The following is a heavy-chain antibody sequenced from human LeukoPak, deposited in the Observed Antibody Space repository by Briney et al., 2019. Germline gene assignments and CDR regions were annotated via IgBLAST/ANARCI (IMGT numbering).Heavy chain of an antibody. Sequence: ASVKVSCKASGYTFTGYYMHWVRQAPGQGLEWMGWINPNSGGTNYAQKFQGRVTMTRDTSISTAYMELSRLRSDDTAVYYCARGYLAAAGTFDYWGQGTLVTVSS. J-gene: IGHJ4*02. V-gene: IGHV1-2*02. CDR1: GYTFTGYY. CDR2: INPNSGGT. CDR3: ARGYLAAAGTFDY. D-gene: IGHD6-13*01.